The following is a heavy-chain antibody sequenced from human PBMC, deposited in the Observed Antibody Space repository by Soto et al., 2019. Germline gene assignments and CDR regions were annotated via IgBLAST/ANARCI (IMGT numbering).Heavy chain of an antibody. J-gene: IGHJ4*02. CDR2: INHSGST. D-gene: IGHD5-18*01. CDR1: GWSFSGYY. V-gene: IGHV4-34*01. Sequence: SETLSLTCAFYGWSFSGYYWSWIRQPPGKGLEWIGEINHSGSTNYNPSLKSRVTISVDTSKNQFSLKLSSVTAADTAVYYCARVPLGRYSLNFDYWGQGTLVTVSS. CDR3: ARVPLGRYSLNFDY.